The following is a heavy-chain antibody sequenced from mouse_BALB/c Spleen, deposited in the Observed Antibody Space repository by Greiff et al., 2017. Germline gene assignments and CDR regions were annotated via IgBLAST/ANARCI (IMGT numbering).Heavy chain of an antibody. CDR2: IRLKSNNYAT. V-gene: IGHV6-6*02. CDR3: TGLRYFDV. CDR1: GFTFSNYW. Sequence: EVKVEESGGGLVQPGGSMKLSCVASGFTFSNYWMNWVRQSPEKGLEWVAEIRLKSNNYATHYAESVKGRFTISRDDSKSSVYLQMNNLRAEDTGIYYCTGLRYFDVWGAGTTVTVSS. J-gene: IGHJ1*01.